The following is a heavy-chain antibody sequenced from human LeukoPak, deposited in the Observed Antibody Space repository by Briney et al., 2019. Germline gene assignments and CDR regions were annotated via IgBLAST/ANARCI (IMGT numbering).Heavy chain of an antibody. V-gene: IGHV4-61*01. CDR2: IYYSGST. J-gene: IGHJ6*02. D-gene: IGHD1-14*01. Sequence: SETLSLTCTVSGGSVSSGNYYWSWIRQPPGKGLDWIGYIYYSGSTNYNPSLKSRVTISVDTSKNQFSLRLSSVTAADTAVYYCAKILAGTGTTMDVWGQGTTVTVSS. CDR1: GGSVSSGNYY. CDR3: AKILAGTGTTMDV.